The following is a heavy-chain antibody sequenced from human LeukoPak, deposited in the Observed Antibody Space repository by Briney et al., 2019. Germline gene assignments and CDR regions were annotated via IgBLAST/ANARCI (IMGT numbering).Heavy chain of an antibody. CDR1: GYTFSSYD. CDR2: ILANHGHT. J-gene: IGHJ4*02. Sequence: ASVKVSCKASGYTFSSYDFTWVRHAPGQGLEWMGCILANHGHTKYAQKLQGRVTMTTDTSTSTAYMELQSLRSDDTAVYYCARVRPTLLDNWGQGTLVTVSS. V-gene: IGHV1-18*01. D-gene: IGHD2-15*01. CDR3: ARVRPTLLDN.